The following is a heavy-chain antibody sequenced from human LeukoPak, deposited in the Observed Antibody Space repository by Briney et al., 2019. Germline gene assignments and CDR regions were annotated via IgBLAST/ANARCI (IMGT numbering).Heavy chain of an antibody. V-gene: IGHV4-59*01. CDR1: GGSIDYYY. D-gene: IGHD6-13*01. Sequence: ASETLSLTCSGSGGSIDYYYWNWIRQPPGKGPERIGYIYYSGSTKYNSSLKSRVTIAVVTSKNKFSLKLSSVTAADTAVYYCARVYYSSSYDYWYFDLWGRGTLVTVSS. J-gene: IGHJ2*01. CDR3: ARVYYSSSYDYWYFDL. CDR2: IYYSGST.